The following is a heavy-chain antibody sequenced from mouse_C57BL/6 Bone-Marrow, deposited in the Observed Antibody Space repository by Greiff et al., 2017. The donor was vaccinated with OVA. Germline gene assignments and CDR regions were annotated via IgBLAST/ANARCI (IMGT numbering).Heavy chain of an antibody. D-gene: IGHD2-4*01. CDR2: IDPTSGGT. CDR3: ARREYDYAWFAY. CDR1: GYTFTSYW. V-gene: IGHV1-72*01. J-gene: IGHJ3*01. Sequence: QVQLQQPGAELVKPGASVKLSCKASGYTFTSYWMHWVKQRPGRGLEWIGRIDPTSGGTKYNEQFKSKATLTVAKPSRPAYMQLSSLTSEDSAVYYCARREYDYAWFAYWGQGTLVTVSA.